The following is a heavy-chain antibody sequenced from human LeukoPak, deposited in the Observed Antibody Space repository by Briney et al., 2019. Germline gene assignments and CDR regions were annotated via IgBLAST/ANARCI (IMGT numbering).Heavy chain of an antibody. Sequence: GASVKVSCKASGYTFTSYYMHWVRQAPGQGLEWMGIINPSGGSTSYAQKFQGRVTMTRDTSTSTVYMELSSPRSDDTAVYYCARDRAAVADYWGQGTLVTVSS. V-gene: IGHV1-46*01. CDR3: ARDRAAVADY. J-gene: IGHJ4*02. CDR2: INPSGGST. D-gene: IGHD6-19*01. CDR1: GYTFTSYY.